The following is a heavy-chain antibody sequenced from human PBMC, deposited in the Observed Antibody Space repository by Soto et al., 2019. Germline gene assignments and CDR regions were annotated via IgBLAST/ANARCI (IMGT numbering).Heavy chain of an antibody. J-gene: IGHJ5*02. Sequence: SETLSLTCTVSGGSISSSSYYWGWIRQPPGKGLEWIGSIYYSGSTYYNPSLKSRVTISVDTSKNQFSLKLSSVTAADTAVYYCAIPEYCSSTSCYWFDPWGQGTLVTVSS. V-gene: IGHV4-39*01. D-gene: IGHD2-2*01. CDR2: IYYSGST. CDR3: AIPEYCSSTSCYWFDP. CDR1: GGSISSSSYY.